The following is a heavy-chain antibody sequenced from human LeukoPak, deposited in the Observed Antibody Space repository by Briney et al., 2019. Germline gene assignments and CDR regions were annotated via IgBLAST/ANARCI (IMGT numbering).Heavy chain of an antibody. J-gene: IGHJ4*02. Sequence: SETLSLTCTVSGGSISSSSYYWAWIRQPPGKGLEWIGSIYYIRSTYYTPSLKSRVTISVDTSKNQFSLELRSVTAADTAVYYCARRGSGSPFDYWGQGNMVTVSS. CDR3: ARRGSGSPFDY. CDR2: IYYIRST. D-gene: IGHD3-10*01. V-gene: IGHV4-39*01. CDR1: GGSISSSSYY.